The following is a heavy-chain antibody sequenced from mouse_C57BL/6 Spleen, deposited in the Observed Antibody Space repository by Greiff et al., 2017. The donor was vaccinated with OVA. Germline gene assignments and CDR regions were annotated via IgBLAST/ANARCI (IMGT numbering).Heavy chain of an antibody. CDR1: GYTFTSYW. V-gene: IGHV1-50*01. Sequence: VQLQQPGAELVKPGASVKLSCKASGYTFTSYWMQWVKQRPGQGLEWIGEIDPSDSYTNYNQKFKGKATLTVDTSSSTAYMQLSSLTSEDSAVYYCARGIPSYFDYWGQGTTLTVSS. CDR3: ARGIPSYFDY. J-gene: IGHJ2*01. CDR2: IDPSDSYT. D-gene: IGHD5-2*01.